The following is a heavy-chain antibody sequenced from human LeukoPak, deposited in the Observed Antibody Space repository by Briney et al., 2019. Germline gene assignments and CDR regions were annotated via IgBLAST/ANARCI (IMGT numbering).Heavy chain of an antibody. CDR3: ASRMKGAAGYFDN. D-gene: IGHD6-13*01. V-gene: IGHV3-53*01. CDR1: GFIVRTNY. Sequence: PGGSLRLSCAASGFIVRTNYMSWVRQAPGKGLEWVSVIYSGGTIRYADSVKGRFTISRDNSKNTLDLQMNSLEADDTAVYYCASRMKGAAGYFDNWGQGTLVIVSS. J-gene: IGHJ4*02. CDR2: IYSGGTI.